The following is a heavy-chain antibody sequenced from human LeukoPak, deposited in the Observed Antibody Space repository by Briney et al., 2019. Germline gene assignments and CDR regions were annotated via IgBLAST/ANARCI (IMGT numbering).Heavy chain of an antibody. CDR1: GYTFTSYG. CDR2: ISAYNGDT. V-gene: IGHV1-18*01. J-gene: IGHJ3*02. CDR3: ATDRIAAAGFAFDI. D-gene: IGHD6-13*01. Sequence: ASVKVSCKASGYTFTSYGISWVRQAPGQGLEWMGWISAYNGDTNYAQNLQGRVTMTTDTSTSTAYMELRSLRSDDTAVYYCATDRIAAAGFAFDIRGQGTMVTVSS.